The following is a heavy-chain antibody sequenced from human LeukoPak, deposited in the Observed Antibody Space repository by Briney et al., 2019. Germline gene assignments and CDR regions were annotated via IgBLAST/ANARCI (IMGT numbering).Heavy chain of an antibody. J-gene: IGHJ4*02. V-gene: IGHV3-21*01. CDR1: GITFTSSS. CDR2: ISSSSSYI. Sequence: GGSLRLSCAASGITFTSSSMTWVRQAPGKGLEWVSSISSSSSYIYFADSLKGRFTISRDNAKNSLYLQMNSLRAEDTAVYYCARDSSWRGYSYGDFDYWGQGTLVTVSS. CDR3: ARDSSWRGYSYGDFDY. D-gene: IGHD5-18*01.